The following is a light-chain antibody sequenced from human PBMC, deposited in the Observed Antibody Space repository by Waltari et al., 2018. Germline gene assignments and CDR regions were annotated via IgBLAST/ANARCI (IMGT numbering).Light chain of an antibody. CDR2: YVS. V-gene: IGLV3-21*04. Sequence: SYVLTQPPPVSVAPGKTARITRGGDNLGGQTVQRYQQKAGQAPVLVIYYVSDRPSGIPERFSGSNSGNTATLTISRVEAGDEADYYCQVWDGDSDHRVFGGGTKLTVL. CDR1: NLGGQT. CDR3: QVWDGDSDHRV. J-gene: IGLJ2*01.